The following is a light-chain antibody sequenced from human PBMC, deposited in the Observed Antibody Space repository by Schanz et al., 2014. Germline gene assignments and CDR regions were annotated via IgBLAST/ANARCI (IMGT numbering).Light chain of an antibody. J-gene: IGKJ1*01. Sequence: EIVLTQSPGTLSLSPGERATLSCRASQSVRSRYLAWYQQKHGQAPRLLIYGASSRATGIPDRFSGSGSGTDFTLTISRLEPEDFAVYYCQQCGSSPGTFGQGTKVEVK. CDR3: QQCGSSPGT. CDR2: GAS. V-gene: IGKV3-20*01. CDR1: QSVRSRY.